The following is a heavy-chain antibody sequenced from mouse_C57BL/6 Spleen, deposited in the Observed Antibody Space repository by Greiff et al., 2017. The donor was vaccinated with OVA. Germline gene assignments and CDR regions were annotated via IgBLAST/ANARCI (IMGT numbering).Heavy chain of an antibody. D-gene: IGHD1-1*01. Sequence: QVQLQQPGPELVKPGASVKISCKASGYAFSSSWMNWVKQRPGKGLEWIGRIYPGDGDTNYNGKFKGKATLTADKSSSTAYMQLSSLTSEDSAVYFCARSTTTYYFDYWGQGTTLTVSS. V-gene: IGHV1-82*01. CDR3: ARSTTTYYFDY. CDR2: IYPGDGDT. CDR1: GYAFSSSW. J-gene: IGHJ2*01.